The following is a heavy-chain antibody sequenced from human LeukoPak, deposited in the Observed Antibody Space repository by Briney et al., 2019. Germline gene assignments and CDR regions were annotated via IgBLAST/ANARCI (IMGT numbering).Heavy chain of an antibody. CDR2: INPNSGGT. D-gene: IGHD6-19*01. CDR3: ARDSPRLGIGWYYYYYYGMDV. Sequence: ASVKVSCKASGYTFTGYYMHWVRQAPGQGLEWMGWINPNSGGTNYAQKFQGRVTMTRDTSISTAYMELSRLRSDDTAVYYCARDSPRLGIGWYYYYYYGMDVWGQGTTVTVSS. V-gene: IGHV1-2*02. CDR1: GYTFTGYY. J-gene: IGHJ6*02.